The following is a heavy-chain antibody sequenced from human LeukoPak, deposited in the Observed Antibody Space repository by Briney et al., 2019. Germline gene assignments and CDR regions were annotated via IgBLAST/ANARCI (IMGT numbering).Heavy chain of an antibody. D-gene: IGHD3-9*01. CDR3: AKWGDYDILTGYYDPDY. CDR2: VSGRDDST. Sequence: GGSLRLSCAASGFTLRNYAMFWVRQAPGKGLEWVSAVSGRDDSTYYADSVKSRFIISRDNSKNTLYLQMNSLRAEDTAVYYCAKWGDYDILTGYYDPDYWGQGTLVTVSS. V-gene: IGHV3-23*01. CDR1: GFTLRNYA. J-gene: IGHJ4*02.